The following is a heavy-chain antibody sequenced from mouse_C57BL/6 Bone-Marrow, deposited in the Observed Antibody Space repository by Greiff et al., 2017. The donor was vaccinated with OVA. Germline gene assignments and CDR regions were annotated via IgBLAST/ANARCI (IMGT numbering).Heavy chain of an antibody. V-gene: IGHV1-15*01. CDR1: GYTFTDYE. D-gene: IGHD2-5*01. CDR2: IDPETGGT. Sequence: QVQLQQSGAELVRPGASVTLSCKASGYTFTDYEMHWVKQTPVHGLEWIGAIDPETGGTAYNQKFKGKAILTADKSSSTAYMELRSLTSEDSAVYYCTRSYSNYGGFDYWGRGNTLTVTA. J-gene: IGHJ2*01. CDR3: TRSYSNYGGFDY.